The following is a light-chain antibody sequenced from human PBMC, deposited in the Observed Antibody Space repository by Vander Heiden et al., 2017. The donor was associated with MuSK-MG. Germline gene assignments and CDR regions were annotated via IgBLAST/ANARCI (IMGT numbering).Light chain of an antibody. CDR2: AAS. Sequence: AIRMTQSPSSLSASTGDRVTITCRASQGISSYLAWYQQKAGKAPKLLIYAASTLQSGVPSRFSGSGSGTDFTLIISCLQSEDFATYYCQQDDSYPRTFGQGTEVEIK. CDR1: QGISSY. CDR3: QQDDSYPRT. V-gene: IGKV1-8*01. J-gene: IGKJ1*01.